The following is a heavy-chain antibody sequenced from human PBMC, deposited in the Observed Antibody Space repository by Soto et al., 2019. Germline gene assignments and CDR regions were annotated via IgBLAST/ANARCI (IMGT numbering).Heavy chain of an antibody. J-gene: IGHJ4*02. CDR2: ISGSGRAT. CDR1: GFSFGSYA. V-gene: IGHV3-23*01. D-gene: IGHD3-3*01. Sequence: EVQLLESGGGLVQPGGSPRLSCAASGFSFGSYAMSWVRQAPGKGLEWVSTISGSGRATYYADSVKDRFTISRDNSKKTLYLEMNSLRAEDMDLYHCAQGHSYYDFRLEYWGQGTLVTVSS. CDR3: AQGHSYYDFRLEY.